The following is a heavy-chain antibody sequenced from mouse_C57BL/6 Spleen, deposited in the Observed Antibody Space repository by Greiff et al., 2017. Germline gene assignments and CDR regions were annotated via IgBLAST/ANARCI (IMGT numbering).Heavy chain of an antibody. D-gene: IGHD3-2*02. CDR1: GFSFNTYA. Sequence: EVKLVESGGGLVQPKGSLKLSCAASGFSFNTYAMNWVRQAPGKGLEWVARIRSKSNNYATYYADSVKDRFNISRDGSEIFLYLQKNNLKTEDTAMYYCVTQDSSSSGDYAMDYWGQGTSVPVSS. CDR2: IRSKSNNYAT. J-gene: IGHJ4*01. V-gene: IGHV10-1*01. CDR3: VTQDSSSSGDYAMDY.